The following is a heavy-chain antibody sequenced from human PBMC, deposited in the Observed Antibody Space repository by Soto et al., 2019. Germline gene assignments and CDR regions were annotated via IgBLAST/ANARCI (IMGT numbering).Heavy chain of an antibody. CDR1: GFTFSSYA. V-gene: IGHV3-23*01. CDR2: ISGSGGST. D-gene: IGHD3-9*01. CDR3: AKLRKTGYSKIPSFDY. Sequence: GGSLRLSCAASGFTFSSYAMSWVRQAPGKGLEWVSAISGSGGSTYYADSVKGRFTISRDNSKNTLYLQMNSLRAEDTAVYYCAKLRKTGYSKIPSFDYWGQGTLVTVSS. J-gene: IGHJ4*02.